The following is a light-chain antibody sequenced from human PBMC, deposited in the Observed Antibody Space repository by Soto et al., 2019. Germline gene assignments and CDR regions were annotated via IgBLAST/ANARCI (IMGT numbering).Light chain of an antibody. CDR2: AAS. CDR1: QSISSY. J-gene: IGKJ5*01. Sequence: DIQMTQSPSSLSASVGDRVTITCRASQSISSYLNWYQQKPGKAPKFLIFAASKLQTGVPSRFSGRGSGKDFTFTISSLQPDDSGTYYCQQFYDLPITFGQGTRLEIK. CDR3: QQFYDLPIT. V-gene: IGKV1-33*01.